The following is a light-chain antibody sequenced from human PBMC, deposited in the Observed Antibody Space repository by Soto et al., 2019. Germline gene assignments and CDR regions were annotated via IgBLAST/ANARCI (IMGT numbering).Light chain of an antibody. CDR3: QQRSNWLT. V-gene: IGKV3-11*01. J-gene: IGKJ4*01. CDR1: QSVSSY. Sequence: EIVLTQSPATLSLSPGERATLSCRASQSVSSYLAWYQQKPGQAHRLLIYDASDRATGIPARFSGSGSGTDFTLTISSLEPEDFAGYYCQQRSNWLTFGGGTKVEIK. CDR2: DAS.